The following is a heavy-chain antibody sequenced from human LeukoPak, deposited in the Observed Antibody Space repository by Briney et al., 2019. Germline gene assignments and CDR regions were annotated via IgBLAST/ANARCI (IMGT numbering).Heavy chain of an antibody. CDR2: ISSYNGDT. V-gene: IGHV1-18*01. CDR1: GYNLLNYG. D-gene: IGHD1-14*01. CDR3: ARKGEPKSSNLYYYYGMDV. Sequence: ASVKVSCKASGYNLLNYGISWVRQAPGQGLEWMGWISSYNGDTKYAQKFQGRVTMITDTSTNTAHMELRSLISDDTAAYYCARKGEPKSSNLYYYYGMDVWGQGTTVTVSS. J-gene: IGHJ6*02.